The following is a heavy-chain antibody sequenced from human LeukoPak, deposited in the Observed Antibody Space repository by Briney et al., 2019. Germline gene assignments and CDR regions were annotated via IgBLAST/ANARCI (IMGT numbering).Heavy chain of an antibody. CDR3: ATLYSSGWYLKRTDY. Sequence: SETLSLTCGVNGGSFSGYYWSWIRQPPGKGLEWIGEINHSGSTNYNPSLKSRVTISVDTSKNQFSLKLNPVTAADTAVYYCATLYSSGWYLKRTDYWGQGTLVTVSS. D-gene: IGHD6-19*01. CDR2: INHSGST. J-gene: IGHJ4*02. V-gene: IGHV4-34*01. CDR1: GGSFSGYY.